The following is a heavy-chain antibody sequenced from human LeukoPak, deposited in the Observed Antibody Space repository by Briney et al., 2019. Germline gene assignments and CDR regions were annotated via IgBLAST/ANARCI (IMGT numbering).Heavy chain of an antibody. CDR3: ARDGGGRSPQIDY. D-gene: IGHD3-16*01. J-gene: IGHJ4*02. CDR2: IYSGGST. V-gene: IGHV3-66*01. Sequence: GGSLRLSCAASGFTFSSYSMSWVRQAPGKGLEWVSVIYSGGSTYYADSVKGRFTISRDNSKNTLYLQMNSLRAEDTAVYYCARDGGGRSPQIDYWGQGTLVTVSS. CDR1: GFTFSSYS.